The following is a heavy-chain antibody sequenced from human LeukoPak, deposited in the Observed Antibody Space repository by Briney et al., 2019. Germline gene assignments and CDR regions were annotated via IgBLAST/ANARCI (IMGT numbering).Heavy chain of an antibody. V-gene: IGHV1-46*01. Sequence: GASVKVSCKASGYTFTGYFMHWVRQAPGQGLEWMGVVNPSSGSTTYSQKFQGRVTMTRDTSTSTVYMDLGSLRSDDTAVYYCARAVGPRGGNWFDPWGQGTLVTVSS. CDR1: GYTFTGYF. J-gene: IGHJ5*02. CDR3: ARAVGPRGGNWFDP. CDR2: VNPSSGST. D-gene: IGHD1-26*01.